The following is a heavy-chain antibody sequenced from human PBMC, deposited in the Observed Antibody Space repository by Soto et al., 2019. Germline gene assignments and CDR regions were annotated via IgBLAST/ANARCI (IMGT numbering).Heavy chain of an antibody. CDR3: ARAIAARRSYCFDY. CDR1: GGSISSGGYY. D-gene: IGHD6-6*01. V-gene: IGHV4-31*03. J-gene: IGHJ4*02. CDR2: IYYSGST. Sequence: PSETLSLTCTVSGGSISSGGYYWSWIRQHPGKGLEWIGYIYYSGSTYYNPSLKSRVTISVDTSKNQFSLKLSSVTAADTAVYYCARAIAARRSYCFDYWGQGTLVTVSS.